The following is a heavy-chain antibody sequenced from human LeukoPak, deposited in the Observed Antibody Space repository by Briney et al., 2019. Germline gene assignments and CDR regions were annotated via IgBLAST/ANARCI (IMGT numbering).Heavy chain of an antibody. CDR2: ISYDGSNK. V-gene: IGHV3-30-3*01. J-gene: IGHJ4*02. D-gene: IGHD3-3*01. CDR1: GFTFSSYA. Sequence: GGSLRLSCAASGFTFSSYAMHWVRQAPGKGPEWVAVISYDGSNKYYADSVKGRFTISRDNSKNTLYLQMNSLRAEDTAVYYCARTDYDFWSGYFDYWGQGTLVTVSS. CDR3: ARTDYDFWSGYFDY.